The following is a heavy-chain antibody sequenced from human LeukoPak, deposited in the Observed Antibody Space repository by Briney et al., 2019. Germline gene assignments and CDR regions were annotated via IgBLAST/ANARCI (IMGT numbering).Heavy chain of an antibody. CDR1: GGSISSYY. Sequence: PSETLSLTCTVSGGSISSYYWSWIRQPPGKGLEWIGRIYTSGSTNYNPSLKSRVTMSVDTSKNQFSLKLSSVTAADTAVYYCARDRIERSSNWFDPWGQGTLVTVSS. J-gene: IGHJ5*02. CDR2: IYTSGST. D-gene: IGHD2/OR15-2a*01. V-gene: IGHV4-4*07. CDR3: ARDRIERSSNWFDP.